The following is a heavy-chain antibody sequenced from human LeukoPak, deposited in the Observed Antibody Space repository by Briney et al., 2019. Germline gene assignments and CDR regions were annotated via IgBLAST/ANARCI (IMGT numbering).Heavy chain of an antibody. V-gene: IGHV5-51*01. CDR3: ARRVVAAAGTVFDY. J-gene: IGHJ4*02. Sequence: GADLKISCKGSGYSFTSYWIGWVRRMPGKGLEWMGMIYPGDSDTSYSTSFQGQVTITADNSISKASLQWSSLKASDTAMYYCARRVVAAAGTVFDYWGQGTLVTV. D-gene: IGHD6-13*01. CDR1: GYSFTSYW. CDR2: IYPGDSDT.